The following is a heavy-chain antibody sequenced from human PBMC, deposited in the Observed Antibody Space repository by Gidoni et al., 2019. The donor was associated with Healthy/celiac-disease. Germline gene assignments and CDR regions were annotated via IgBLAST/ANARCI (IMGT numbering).Heavy chain of an antibody. V-gene: IGHV3-49*04. CDR2: IRSKAYGGTT. CDR3: TSPIWPVFGVDY. CDR1: GFTFGDYA. J-gene: IGHJ4*02. Sequence: EVQLVESGGGLVQPGRSLRLSCTASGFTFGDYAMSWVRQAPGKGLEWVGFIRSKAYGGTTEYAASVKGRFTISRDDSKSIAYLQMNSLKTEDTAVYYCTSPIWPVFGVDYWGQGTLVTVSS. D-gene: IGHD3-16*01.